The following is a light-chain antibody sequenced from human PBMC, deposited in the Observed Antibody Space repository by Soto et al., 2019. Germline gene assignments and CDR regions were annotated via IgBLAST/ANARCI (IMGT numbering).Light chain of an antibody. CDR3: QQNYNTPPYT. CDR2: ATT. CDR1: QTVISY. V-gene: IGKV1-39*01. Sequence: DIQLTQSPSSLSSSVGDRVTITCRASQTVISYLNWYQQKPGQAPKLLIYATTHLQSGVPSRFSGSGSGTEFTLTISSLHPADFATYFCQQNYNTPPYTFGQGTKVDIK. J-gene: IGKJ2*01.